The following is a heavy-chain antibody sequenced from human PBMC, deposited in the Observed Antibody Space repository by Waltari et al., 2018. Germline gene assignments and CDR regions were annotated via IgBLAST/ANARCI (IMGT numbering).Heavy chain of an antibody. V-gene: IGHV4-38-2*02. Sequence: QVQLQESGPGLVKPWETLSLTCTVSDYSISNLYLWGWIRQPPGKGLEWIGGIQHSGTTDYNPSLRSRVTVSLDRSRGHFSLKLSSVTATDTAVYFCARLIIDYELPKGWFDSWGQGSLVTVSS. D-gene: IGHD4-17*01. CDR1: DYSISNLYL. CDR3: ARLIIDYELPKGWFDS. J-gene: IGHJ5*01. CDR2: IQHSGTT.